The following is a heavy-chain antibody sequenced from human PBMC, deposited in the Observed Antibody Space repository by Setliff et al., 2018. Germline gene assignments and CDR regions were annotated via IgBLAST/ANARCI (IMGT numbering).Heavy chain of an antibody. D-gene: IGHD2-2*01. Sequence: GGSLRLSCAASGFTFSSYSMNWVRQAPGKGLEWVSSISSSSSYIYYADSVKGRFTISRDNSKNSLYLQMNSLRAEDTALYYCAKGYCSSTSCYSNYYGMDVWGQGTTVTVSS. CDR1: GFTFSSYS. CDR2: ISSSSSYI. J-gene: IGHJ6*02. V-gene: IGHV3-21*04. CDR3: AKGYCSSTSCYSNYYGMDV.